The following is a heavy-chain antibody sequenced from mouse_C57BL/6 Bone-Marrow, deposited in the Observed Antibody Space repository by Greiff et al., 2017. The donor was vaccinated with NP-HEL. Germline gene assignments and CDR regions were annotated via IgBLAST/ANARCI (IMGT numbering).Heavy chain of an antibody. D-gene: IGHD2-4*01. CDR3: ARFCDDYGGWYFDV. Sequence: QVQLQQPGAELVKPGASVKLSCKASGYTFTSYWMHWVKQRPGQGLEWIGMIHPNSGSTNYNEKFKSKATLTVNNSSSTASMQLSSLTSEDTAVYYGARFCDDYGGWYFDVWGTGTTVTVSS. V-gene: IGHV1-64*01. CDR2: IHPNSGST. J-gene: IGHJ1*03. CDR1: GYTFTSYW.